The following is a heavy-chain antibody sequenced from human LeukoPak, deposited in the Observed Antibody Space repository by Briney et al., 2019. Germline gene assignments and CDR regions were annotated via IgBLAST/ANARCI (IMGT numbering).Heavy chain of an antibody. CDR3: ARGPRFAIRMIVVVTKGHFDY. D-gene: IGHD3-22*01. Sequence: GGSLRLSCATSGFTFSNYAIHWVRQAPGKGLEWVAVISYDGSNKYYADSVKGRFTIARDNSKNTVYLQMNSLRAEDTAVYYCARGPRFAIRMIVVVTKGHFDYWGQGTLVTVSS. V-gene: IGHV3-30*04. CDR1: GFTFSNYA. J-gene: IGHJ4*02. CDR2: ISYDGSNK.